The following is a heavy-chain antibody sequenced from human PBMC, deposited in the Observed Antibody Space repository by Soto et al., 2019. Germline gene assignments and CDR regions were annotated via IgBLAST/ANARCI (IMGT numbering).Heavy chain of an antibody. CDR1: GFTFSSYS. CDR2: ISSSSSYI. D-gene: IGHD4-17*01. J-gene: IGHJ4*02. V-gene: IGHV3-21*01. CDR3: ARDLSVTVNTLDY. Sequence: EVQLVESGGGLVKPGGSLRLSCAASGFTFSSYSMNWVRQAPGKGLEWVSSISSSSSYIYYADSVKGRFTIPRDNAKNSLYLQMNSLRAEDTAVYYCARDLSVTVNTLDYWGRRTRVTVAA.